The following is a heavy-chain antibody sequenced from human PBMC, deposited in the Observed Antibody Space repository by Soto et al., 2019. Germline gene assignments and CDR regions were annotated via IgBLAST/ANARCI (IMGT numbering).Heavy chain of an antibody. CDR1: GFTFSSYA. CDR2: IAYDGSSK. J-gene: IGHJ4*02. V-gene: IGHV3-30-3*01. CDR3: ASVFDMLAVAPFDY. Sequence: GGSLRLSCSASGFTFSSYAMHWVRQAPGKGLEWVAVIAYDGSSKWYADSVKGRFTISRDKSKNTVYLQMNSLRADDTAVYYCASVFDMLAVAPFDYSGQGTLVPVSS. D-gene: IGHD2-8*01.